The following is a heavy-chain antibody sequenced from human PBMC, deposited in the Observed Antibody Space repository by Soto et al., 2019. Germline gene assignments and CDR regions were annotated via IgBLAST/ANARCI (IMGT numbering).Heavy chain of an antibody. Sequence: GGSLRLSCAASGFTFSSYGMHWVRQAPGKGLEWVAVISYDGSNKYYADSVKGRFTISRDNSKNTLYLQMNSLRAEDTAVYYCAKDFRGPIAAGGPLDCWGPGTLVTVSS. V-gene: IGHV3-30*18. D-gene: IGHD6-13*01. CDR2: ISYDGSNK. CDR3: AKDFRGPIAAGGPLDC. CDR1: GFTFSSYG. J-gene: IGHJ4*02.